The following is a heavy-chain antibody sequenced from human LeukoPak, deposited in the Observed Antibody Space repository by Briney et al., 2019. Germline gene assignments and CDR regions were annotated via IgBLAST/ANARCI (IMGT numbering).Heavy chain of an antibody. CDR3: ARGVPVGFKVRGVIPRIYYFDY. D-gene: IGHD3-10*01. Sequence: ASVKVSCKASGYTFTGYYMHWVRQAPGQGLEWMGWINPNSGGTNSAQKFQGRVTMTRDTSIDTAYMELSRLTSDDTAVYYCARGVPVGFKVRGVIPRIYYFDYWGQGTLVTVSS. V-gene: IGHV1-2*02. CDR2: INPNSGGT. J-gene: IGHJ4*02. CDR1: GYTFTGYY.